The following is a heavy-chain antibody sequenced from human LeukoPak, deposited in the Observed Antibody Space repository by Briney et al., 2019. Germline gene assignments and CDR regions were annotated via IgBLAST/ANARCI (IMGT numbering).Heavy chain of an antibody. D-gene: IGHD3-3*01. CDR2: INPSGGST. J-gene: IGHJ4*02. CDR1: GYTFTRHY. CDR3: ASWGGEAKHGLWSGPFDY. Sequence: GASVKVSCKASGYTFTRHYIHWVRQAPGQGPEWVGLINPSGGSTNYAQKVQGRVTMTRDTSTSTVYMELSSLRSEDTAMYYCASWGGEAKHGLWSGPFDYWGQGTLVIVSS. V-gene: IGHV1-46*01.